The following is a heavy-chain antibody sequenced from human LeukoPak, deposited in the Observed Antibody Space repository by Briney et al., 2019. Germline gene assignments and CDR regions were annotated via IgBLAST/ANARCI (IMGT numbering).Heavy chain of an antibody. Sequence: PSETLSLTCTVSGGSISSSSYYWGWLRQPRGKGLEWIGSIYYSGSTYYNPSLKSRVTISVDTSKNQFSLKLSSVTAADTAVYYCARETSQKGAHYMDVWGKGTTVTISS. J-gene: IGHJ6*03. CDR1: GGSISSSSYY. CDR2: IYYSGST. V-gene: IGHV4-39*07. CDR3: ARETSQKGAHYMDV. D-gene: IGHD3-16*01.